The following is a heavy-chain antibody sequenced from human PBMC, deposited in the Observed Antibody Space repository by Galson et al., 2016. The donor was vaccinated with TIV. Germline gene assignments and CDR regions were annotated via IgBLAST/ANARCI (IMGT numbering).Heavy chain of an antibody. V-gene: IGHV3-23*01. CDR2: ISNGRT. J-gene: IGHJ6*02. CDR3: VRDLEERYRDSRGGFYGLDV. D-gene: IGHD3-16*02. CDR1: GFTFRSFA. Sequence: SLRLSCAASGFTFRSFAMTWVRQAPGMAPEWVATISNGRTYYVDSVKGRFTISRDNPRNTVFLQMNSLRAGDTATYYSVRDLEERYRDSRGGFYGLDVWGHGTTVIVSS.